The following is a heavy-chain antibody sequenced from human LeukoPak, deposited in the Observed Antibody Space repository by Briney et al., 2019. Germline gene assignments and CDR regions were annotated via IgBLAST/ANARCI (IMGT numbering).Heavy chain of an antibody. V-gene: IGHV4-30-2*01. CDR3: ARAKRGLDKSRFDY. CDR1: GGSISSGGYS. D-gene: IGHD1-1*01. CDR2: IYHSGST. J-gene: IGHJ4*02. Sequence: RPSETLSLTCAVSGGSISSGGYSWSWIRQPPGKGLEWIGYIYHSGSTYYNPSLKSRVTISVDTSKNQFSLKLSSVTAADTAVYYCARAKRGLDKSRFDYWGQGTLVTVSS.